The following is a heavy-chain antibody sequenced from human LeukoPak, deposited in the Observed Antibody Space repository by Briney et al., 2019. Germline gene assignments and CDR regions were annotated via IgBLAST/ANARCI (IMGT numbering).Heavy chain of an antibody. CDR1: GYTFTSYD. V-gene: IGHV1-8*01. J-gene: IGHJ4*02. CDR3: AREALAVAGTSGDY. CDR2: MNPNSGNT. D-gene: IGHD6-19*01. Sequence: ASVKVSCKASGYTFTSYDINWVRQATGQGLEWMGWMNPNSGNTGCAQKFQGRVTMTRNTSISTAYMELSSLRSEDTAVYYCAREALAVAGTSGDYWGQGTLVTVSS.